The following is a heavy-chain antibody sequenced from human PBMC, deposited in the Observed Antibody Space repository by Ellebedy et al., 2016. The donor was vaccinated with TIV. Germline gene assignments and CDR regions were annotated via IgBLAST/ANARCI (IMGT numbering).Heavy chain of an antibody. V-gene: IGHV3-7*01. CDR1: GFNFNIYW. CDR2: INQDGNMK. Sequence: PGGSLRLSCAASGFNFNIYWLTWVRQAPGKGLEWVANINQDGNMKYYVDSLKGRFTISRDTAKNSIYLQMSSLRVEDTAVYYCVGVTGMGVWGQGTKVTVPS. CDR3: VGVTGMGV. J-gene: IGHJ6*02.